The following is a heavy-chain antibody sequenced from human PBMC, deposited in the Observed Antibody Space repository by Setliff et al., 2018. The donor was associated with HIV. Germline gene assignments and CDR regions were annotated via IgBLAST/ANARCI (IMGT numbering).Heavy chain of an antibody. Sequence: ASVKVSCKASGYTFTNYGISWVRQAPGQGLEWMGWISGYNGDSNYAQKVQGRVTMTIDTPTTTAYMELRRLRSDDTAVYYCAREALPTSDYHTFDSWGQGSLVTVSS. D-gene: IGHD3-16*01. CDR2: ISGYNGDS. V-gene: IGHV1-18*01. CDR1: GYTFTNYG. CDR3: AREALPTSDYHTFDS. J-gene: IGHJ4*02.